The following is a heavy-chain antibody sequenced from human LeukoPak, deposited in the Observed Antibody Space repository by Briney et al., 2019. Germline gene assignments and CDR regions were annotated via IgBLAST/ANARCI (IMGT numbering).Heavy chain of an antibody. CDR2: IYYSGST. CDR3: ARVLVRGVITYFDY. V-gene: IGHV4-59*01. D-gene: IGHD3-10*01. J-gene: IGHJ4*02. CDR1: GGSISTFY. Sequence: SETLSLTCTVSGGSISTFYWSWIRQPPGKGREWTGYIYYSGSTNYTPSLKSRVTISVDTSKNQFSLKLSSVTAADTAVYYCARVLVRGVITYFDYWGQGTLVTVSS.